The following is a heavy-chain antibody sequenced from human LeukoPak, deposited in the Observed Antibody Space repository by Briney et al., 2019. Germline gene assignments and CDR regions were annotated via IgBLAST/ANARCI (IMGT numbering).Heavy chain of an antibody. CDR3: ARDRGNRAEYYFDY. Sequence: SETLSLTCTVSGGSISSYYWSWIRQPAWKGLEWIGRIYTSGSTNYNPSLKSRVTMSVDTSKNQFSLKLSSVTAADTAVYYCARDRGNRAEYYFDYWGQGTLVTVSS. CDR2: IYTSGST. D-gene: IGHD3-10*01. V-gene: IGHV4-4*07. J-gene: IGHJ4*02. CDR1: GGSISSYY.